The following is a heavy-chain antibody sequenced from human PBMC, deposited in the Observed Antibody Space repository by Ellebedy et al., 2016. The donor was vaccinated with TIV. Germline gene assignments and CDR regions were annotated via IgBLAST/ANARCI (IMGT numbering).Heavy chain of an antibody. D-gene: IGHD1-26*01. CDR1: GFTFSTYS. CDR2: IGSRTGII. V-gene: IGHV3-48*02. J-gene: IGHJ3*01. CDR3: ARGGGERLRYAFDL. Sequence: GESLKISCAASGFTFSTYSMNWVRQAPGKGLEWVSYIGSRTGIIYYADSVKGRFTISRDNAKNSLYLQMNSLRDEDTAVYYCARGGGERLRYAFDLWGHGTMVTVSS.